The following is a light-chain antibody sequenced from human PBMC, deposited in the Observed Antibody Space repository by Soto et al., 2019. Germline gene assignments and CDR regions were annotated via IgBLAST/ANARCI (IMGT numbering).Light chain of an antibody. V-gene: IGLV2-14*01. CDR3: VSYTTSASYV. CDR1: SSDVGNYIF. CDR2: DIN. Sequence: QSALTQPASVSGSPGQSITISFTGTSSDVGNYIFVSWYRQHPGKAPKPMIYDINNRPSGVSNRFSGCKSGNTASLTISVLQAEDEADYYCVSYTTSASYVFGTGTKVTVL. J-gene: IGLJ1*01.